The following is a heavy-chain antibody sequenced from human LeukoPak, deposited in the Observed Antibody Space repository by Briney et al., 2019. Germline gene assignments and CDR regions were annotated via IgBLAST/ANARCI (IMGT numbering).Heavy chain of an antibody. J-gene: IGHJ4*02. Sequence: GWALRVSCPASRCTFSKYEMNELRHAPGRGRDGVSHINGGGESTHYPHALKDRCTISRDNAKNSLHLQMNRLKVHETGGYYCSRRSGRRYEYCGQGVLVTVS. D-gene: IGHD1-26*01. CDR2: INGGGEST. V-gene: IGHV3-48*03. CDR3: SRRSGRRYEY. CDR1: RCTFSKYE.